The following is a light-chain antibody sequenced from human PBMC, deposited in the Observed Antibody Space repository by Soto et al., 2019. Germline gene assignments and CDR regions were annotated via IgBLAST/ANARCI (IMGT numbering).Light chain of an antibody. J-gene: IGKJ1*01. V-gene: IGKV3-20*01. CDR3: QKYGSSTRT. CDR2: GAS. CDR1: QSVSSSY. Sequence: EIVLTQSPATLAVSPGERATLSCRASQSVSSSYLAWYQQKPGQAPRLVIYGASSRATGIPDRFSGSGSGTDFTLTISRLEPEDFAVYYCQKYGSSTRTCGQGTKVDIK.